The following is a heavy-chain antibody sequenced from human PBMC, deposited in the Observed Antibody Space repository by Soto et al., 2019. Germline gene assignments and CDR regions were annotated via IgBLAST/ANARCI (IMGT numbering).Heavy chain of an antibody. CDR3: ARPSFGSPYYSYYGMDV. CDR1: GFAFSSYC. J-gene: IGHJ6*02. Sequence: GGSLRLSCAAPGFAFSSYCMHWVRQAPGQGLEWVAVIWFDGSNAYYADSVKGRFSISRDNSKNTLNLQMNSLRVEDTAVCYCARPSFGSPYYSYYGMDVRGQGPAVTLSS. V-gene: IGHV3-33*01. D-gene: IGHD3-10*01. CDR2: IWFDGSNA.